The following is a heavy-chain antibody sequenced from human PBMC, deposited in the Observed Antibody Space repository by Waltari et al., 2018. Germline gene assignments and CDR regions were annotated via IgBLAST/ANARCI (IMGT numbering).Heavy chain of an antibody. J-gene: IGHJ4*02. Sequence: EVQLVESGGVVVQPGGSLRLSCAASGFTFGDYAMHWVRQAPGKGLEWVSLISWDGGSTYYADSVKGRFTISRDNSKNSLYLQMNSLRAEDTALYYCAKDQYSSGWYGADYWGQGTLVTVSS. V-gene: IGHV3-43D*04. CDR1: GFTFGDYA. D-gene: IGHD6-19*01. CDR3: AKDQYSSGWYGADY. CDR2: ISWDGGST.